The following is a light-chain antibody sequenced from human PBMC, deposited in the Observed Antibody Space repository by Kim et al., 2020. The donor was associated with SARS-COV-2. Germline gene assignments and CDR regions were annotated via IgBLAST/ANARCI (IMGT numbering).Light chain of an antibody. J-gene: IGKJ4*01. V-gene: IGKV3-20*01. Sequence: SPGDRASLSCRASHSVSSSYLAWYQQKPGQAPRLLIYGASSRATGIPDRFSGSGSRTDFTLTISRLEPEDVAVYYCQQYGSSPLTFGGGTKVEIK. CDR1: HSVSSSY. CDR3: QQYGSSPLT. CDR2: GAS.